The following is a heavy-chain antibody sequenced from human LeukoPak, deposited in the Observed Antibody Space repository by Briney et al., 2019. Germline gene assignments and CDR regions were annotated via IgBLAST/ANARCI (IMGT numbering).Heavy chain of an antibody. CDR1: GFTFSTYS. Sequence: GGSLRLSCAVSGFTFSTYSMHWVRQAPGKGLEWVSSISSSSSYMNYADSVKGRFTISRDNAENSLYLQMNSLRAEDTAAYYCARDRGKTSPYYYVDVWGKGTTVTVSS. V-gene: IGHV3-21*01. CDR2: ISSSSSYM. CDR3: ARDRGKTSPYYYVDV. J-gene: IGHJ6*03. D-gene: IGHD4-23*01.